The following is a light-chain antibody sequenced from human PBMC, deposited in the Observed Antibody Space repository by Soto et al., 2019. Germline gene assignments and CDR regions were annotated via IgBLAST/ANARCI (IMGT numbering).Light chain of an antibody. Sequence: EIVLTHSPDTLSLSPWERATLSFSASQSVSSSFLAWYQQKPGQAPRLLIYGASFRATGIPDRFSGSGSGTDFTLTISRLEPEDLAVYYCQHYVSSPPAITFGQGTRLEIK. CDR2: GAS. V-gene: IGKV3-20*01. J-gene: IGKJ5*01. CDR1: QSVSSSF. CDR3: QHYVSSPPAIT.